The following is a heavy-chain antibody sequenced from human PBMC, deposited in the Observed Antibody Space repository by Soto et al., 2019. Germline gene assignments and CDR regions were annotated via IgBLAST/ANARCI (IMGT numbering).Heavy chain of an antibody. J-gene: IGHJ2*01. V-gene: IGHV3-33*01. CDR2: IWYGGTNK. Sequence: QVQLVESGGGVVQPGRSLRLSCATSGFTFSSYGMHWVRQGPGKGLEWVAVIWYGGTNKYYADSVNGRFTISSDDSKNTLYLQMNSLRAEDTAEYSCARGPVTTVPSWGDWYFDLLGRGTLVPVSS. D-gene: IGHD4-17*01. CDR1: GFTFSSYG. CDR3: ARGPVTTVPSWGDWYFDL.